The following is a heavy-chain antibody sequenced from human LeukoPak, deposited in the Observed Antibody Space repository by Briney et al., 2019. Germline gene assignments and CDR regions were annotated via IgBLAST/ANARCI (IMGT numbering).Heavy chain of an antibody. CDR1: GYTFTSYD. V-gene: IGHV1-46*01. CDR3: ARDNSVRDEAWWFNP. Sequence: ASVKVSCKASGYTFTSYDINWVRQAPGQGPEWMGVISPSGGSTIYGQKFKGRVTLTRDMSTSTDYLELSSLRSEDTAVYYCARDNSVRDEAWWFNPWGQGTLVTVSS. CDR2: ISPSGGST. J-gene: IGHJ5*02. D-gene: IGHD5-24*01.